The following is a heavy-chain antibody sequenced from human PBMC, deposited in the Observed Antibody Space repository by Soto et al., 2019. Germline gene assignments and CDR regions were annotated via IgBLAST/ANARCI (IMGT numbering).Heavy chain of an antibody. J-gene: IGHJ4*02. D-gene: IGHD2-2*01. Sequence: SETLSLTCTVSGGSISSSSYYWGWIRQPPGKGLEWIGSIYYSGSTYYNPSLKSRVTISVDTSKNQFSLKLSSVTAADTAVYYCARGLVPAANVDYWGQGTLDTVSS. CDR3: ARGLVPAANVDY. CDR2: IYYSGST. CDR1: GGSISSSSYY. V-gene: IGHV4-39*01.